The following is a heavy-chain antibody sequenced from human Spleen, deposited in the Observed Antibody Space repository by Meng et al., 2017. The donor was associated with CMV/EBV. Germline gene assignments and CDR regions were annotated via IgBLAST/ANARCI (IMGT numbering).Heavy chain of an antibody. Sequence: GESLKISCAASGFTFSSYGMHWVRQAPGKGLEWVAFIRYDGSNKYYADSVKGRFTISRDNSKNTLYLQMNSLRAEDTAVYYCAKSIPNHFDYWGQGTLVTVSS. V-gene: IGHV3-30*02. CDR1: GFTFSSYG. J-gene: IGHJ4*02. CDR2: IRYDGSNK. D-gene: IGHD2-21*01. CDR3: AKSIPNHFDY.